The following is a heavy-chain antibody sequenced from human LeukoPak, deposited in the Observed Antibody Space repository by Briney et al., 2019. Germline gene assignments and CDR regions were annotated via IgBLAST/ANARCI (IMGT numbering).Heavy chain of an antibody. CDR1: GGTFSSYA. CDR2: IIPIFGTA. Sequence: GASVKVSCKASGGTFSSYAISWVRQAPGQGLEWMGGIIPIFGTANYAQKFQGRVTITTDESTSTAYMELSSLRSEDTAVYYCASLGHIGGTSCDYWGQGTLVTVSS. D-gene: IGHD2-2*01. CDR3: ASLGHIGGTSCDY. J-gene: IGHJ4*02. V-gene: IGHV1-69*05.